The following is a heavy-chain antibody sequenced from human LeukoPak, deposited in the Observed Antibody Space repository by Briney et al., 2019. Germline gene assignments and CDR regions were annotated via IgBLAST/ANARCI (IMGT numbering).Heavy chain of an antibody. D-gene: IGHD4-11*01. CDR2: ISWNSGSI. V-gene: IGHV3-9*01. CDR1: GFTFDDYA. J-gene: IGHJ4*02. CDR3: AIESKEGHPFDY. Sequence: PGRSLRLSCAASGFTFDDYAMHWVRQAPGKGLEWVSGISWNSGSIGYADSVKGRFTISRDNAKNSVYLQVNSLRAEDTAVYYCAIESKEGHPFDYWGQGTLVTVSS.